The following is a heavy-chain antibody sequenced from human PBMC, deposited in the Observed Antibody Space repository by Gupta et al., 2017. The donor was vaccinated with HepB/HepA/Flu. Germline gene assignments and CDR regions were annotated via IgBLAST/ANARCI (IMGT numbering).Heavy chain of an antibody. CDR1: GGSFSGYY. CDR2: INHSGST. J-gene: IGHJ5*02. D-gene: IGHD1-1*01. CDR3: ARASNWNDVSRSLVGWFDP. Sequence: QVQLQQWGAGLLKPSETLSLTCAVYGGSFSGYYWSWIRQPPGKGLEWIGEINHSGSTNYNPSLKSRVTISVDTSKNQFSLKLSSVTAADTAVYYCARASNWNDVSRSLVGWFDPWGQGTLVTVSS. V-gene: IGHV4-34*01.